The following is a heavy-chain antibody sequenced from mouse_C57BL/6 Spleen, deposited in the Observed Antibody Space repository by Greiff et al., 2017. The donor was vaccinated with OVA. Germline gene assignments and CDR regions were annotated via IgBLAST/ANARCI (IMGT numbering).Heavy chain of an antibody. Sequence: QVQLQQPGAELVKPGASVKLSCKASGYTFTSYWMHWVKQRPGQGLEWIGMIHPNSGSTNYNEKVKSKATLTVDKSSSTAYMQLSSLTSEDSAVYYCLYYDYDGGFAYWGQGTLVTVSA. CDR2: IHPNSGST. CDR1: GYTFTSYW. V-gene: IGHV1-64*01. D-gene: IGHD2-4*01. CDR3: LYYDYDGGFAY. J-gene: IGHJ3*01.